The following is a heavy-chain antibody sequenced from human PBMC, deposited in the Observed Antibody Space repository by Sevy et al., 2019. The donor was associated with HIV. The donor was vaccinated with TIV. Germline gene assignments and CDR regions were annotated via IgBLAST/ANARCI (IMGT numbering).Heavy chain of an antibody. CDR3: AADGRGYCSGGSCSVDNGMDV. V-gene: IGHV1-58*01. J-gene: IGHJ6*02. CDR1: GFTFTNYA. CDR2: IVVGSGDI. Sequence: ASVKVSCKASGFTFTNYAVQWVRQARGQRLEWIGWIVVGSGDINYAQKFQERVTITRDMSTSTAYMELSSLRYEDSAVYYCAADGRGYCSGGSCSVDNGMDVWGQWTTVTVSS. D-gene: IGHD2-15*01.